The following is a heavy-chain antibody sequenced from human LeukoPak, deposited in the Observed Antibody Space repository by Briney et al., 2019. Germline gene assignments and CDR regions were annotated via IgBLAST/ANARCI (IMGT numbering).Heavy chain of an antibody. CDR3: ARADDTMVRGVIIYYMDV. CDR1: GYTFTSYD. CDR2: MNPNSGNT. Sequence: ASVKVSCKASGYTFTSYDINWVRQATGQGLEWMGWMNPNSGNTGYAQKFQGRVTITRNTSISTAYMELSSLRSEDTAVYYCARADDTMVRGVIIYYMDVWGKGTTVTVSS. D-gene: IGHD3-10*01. V-gene: IGHV1-8*03. J-gene: IGHJ6*03.